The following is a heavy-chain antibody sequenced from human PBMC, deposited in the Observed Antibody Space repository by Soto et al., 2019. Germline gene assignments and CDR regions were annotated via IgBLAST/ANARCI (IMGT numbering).Heavy chain of an antibody. CDR1: GYTFTSYG. V-gene: IGHV1-18*01. J-gene: IGHJ5*02. CDR3: ARVGLWFGELSYNGFDP. Sequence: ASVKVSCKASGYTFTSYGISWVRQAPGRGLEWMGWISAYNGNTNYAQKLQGRVTMTTDTSTSTAYMELRSLRSDDTAVYYCARVGLWFGELSYNGFDPWGQGTLVTVSS. D-gene: IGHD3-10*01. CDR2: ISAYNGNT.